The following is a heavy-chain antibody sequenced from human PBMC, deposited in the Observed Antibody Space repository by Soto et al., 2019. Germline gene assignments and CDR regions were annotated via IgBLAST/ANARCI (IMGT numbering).Heavy chain of an antibody. V-gene: IGHV1-69*13. D-gene: IGHD3-22*01. CDR2: IIPIFGTA. CDR3: AREAYDSSGYFDY. CDR1: GGTFSSYA. Sequence: GASVKVACKASGGTFSSYAISWVRQAPGQGLEWMGGIIPIFGTANYAQKFQGRVTITADESTSTAYMELSSLRSEDTAVYYCAREAYDSSGYFDYWGQGTLVTVST. J-gene: IGHJ4*02.